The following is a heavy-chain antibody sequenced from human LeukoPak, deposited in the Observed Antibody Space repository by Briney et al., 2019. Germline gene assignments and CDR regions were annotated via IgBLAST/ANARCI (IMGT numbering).Heavy chain of an antibody. CDR1: GYTFTGYY. V-gene: IGHV1-2*02. CDR2: INPNSGGT. Sequence: AASVKVSCKASGYTFTGYYMHWVRQAPGQGLELMGWINPNSGGTNYAQKFQGRVTMTRDTSISTAYMELSRLRSDDTAVYYCARLTRRAAAGTPSEYFQHWGQGTLVTVSS. J-gene: IGHJ1*01. D-gene: IGHD6-13*01. CDR3: ARLTRRAAAGTPSEYFQH.